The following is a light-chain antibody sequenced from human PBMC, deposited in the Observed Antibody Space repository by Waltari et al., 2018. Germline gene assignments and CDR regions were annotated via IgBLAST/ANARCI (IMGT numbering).Light chain of an antibody. V-gene: IGKV2-28*01. CDR1: QSLLHSNGYNY. CDR2: LGS. CDR3: MQSLQALWT. Sequence: IVVTQSPLSLPVTPGEPASISCRSSQSLLHSNGYNYLDWYLQKPGQSPQLLIYLGSNRASGVPDRFSGSGSGTDFTLEISRVEDEDVGVYYCMQSLQALWTFGQGTKVEIK. J-gene: IGKJ1*01.